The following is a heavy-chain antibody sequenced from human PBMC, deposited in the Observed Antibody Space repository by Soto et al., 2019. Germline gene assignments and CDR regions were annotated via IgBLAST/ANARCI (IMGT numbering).Heavy chain of an antibody. J-gene: IGHJ4*02. CDR1: GGTFSYYT. V-gene: IGHV1-69*08. Sequence: QVQLVQSGAEVKKPGSSVKVSCKASGGTFSYYTITWVRQAPGQGLEWMGRIIPILGIANYAQKFQGRVTITADKATSTAYIELSSLRSEDTAVYYCAREQYGGDPMIWGQGTLVTVSS. CDR3: AREQYGGDPMI. D-gene: IGHD2-21*02. CDR2: IIPILGIA.